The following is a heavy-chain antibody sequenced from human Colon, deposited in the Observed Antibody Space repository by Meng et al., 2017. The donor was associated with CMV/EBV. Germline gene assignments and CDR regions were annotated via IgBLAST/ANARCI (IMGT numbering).Heavy chain of an antibody. Sequence: SGASGFTFGSYAMSWVRQAPRKGLEWVSHIYSAGRNTFYADSVKGRFTISRDNSNNMLYLQMNNLRVDDTAVYYCAKDTPILYGAYDYWGQGVVVTVSS. CDR2: IYSAGRNT. D-gene: IGHD2/OR15-2a*01. J-gene: IGHJ4*02. CDR1: GFTFGSYA. CDR3: AKDTPILYGAYDY. V-gene: IGHV3-23*03.